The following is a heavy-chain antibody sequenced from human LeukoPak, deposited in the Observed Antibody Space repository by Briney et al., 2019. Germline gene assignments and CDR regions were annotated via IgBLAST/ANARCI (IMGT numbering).Heavy chain of an antibody. Sequence: SETLSLTCAVYGGSFSGYYWNWIRQPPGKGLEWIGEINHSGTTNYNPSLKSRVTISVDTSKNQFSLKLSSVTAADTAVYYCARESSSSPGEYWGQGTLVTVSS. CDR3: ARESSSSPGEY. CDR2: INHSGTT. D-gene: IGHD6-13*01. J-gene: IGHJ4*02. V-gene: IGHV4-34*01. CDR1: GGSFSGYY.